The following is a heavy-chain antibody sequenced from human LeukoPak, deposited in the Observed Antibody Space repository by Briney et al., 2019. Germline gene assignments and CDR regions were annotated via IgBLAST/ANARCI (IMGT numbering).Heavy chain of an antibody. CDR3: ARARQWELLYFDY. D-gene: IGHD1-26*01. CDR1: GFTFTNAW. V-gene: IGHV3-15*01. Sequence: PGGSLRLSCAASGFTFTNAWMSWVRQAPGKGLEWVGRIKSITSGGTTDYAAHVKGRFTISRDDSKNTLYLQMNSLKTEDTAVYYCARARQWELLYFDYWGQGTLVTVSS. J-gene: IGHJ4*02. CDR2: IKSITSGGTT.